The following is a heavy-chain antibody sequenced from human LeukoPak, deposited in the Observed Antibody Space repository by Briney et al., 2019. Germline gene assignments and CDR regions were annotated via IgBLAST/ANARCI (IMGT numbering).Heavy chain of an antibody. D-gene: IGHD3-22*01. J-gene: IGHJ4*02. CDR3: ASVWGGSGYYYGPQREIDY. V-gene: IGHV4-38-2*02. Sequence: SETLSLTCNVSGYSISSVYYWGWIRQPPGKGLEWIGSIYDSGSTDYNPSLKSRVTISVDTSKNQFSLRLSSVTVADTAVYYCASVWGGSGYYYGPQREIDYWGQGTLVTVSS. CDR2: IYDSGST. CDR1: GYSISSVYY.